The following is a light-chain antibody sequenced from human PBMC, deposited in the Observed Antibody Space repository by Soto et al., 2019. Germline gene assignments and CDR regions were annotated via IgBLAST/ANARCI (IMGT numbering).Light chain of an antibody. CDR2: GNS. J-gene: IGLJ3*02. CDR3: LSYDSSLSGWV. CDR1: SSNIGAGYD. V-gene: IGLV1-40*01. Sequence: QSVLTQPPSVSGAPGQRVPISCTGSSSNIGAGYDVHWYQQLPGTAPKLLIYGNSNRPSGVPDRFSGSKSGTSASLAITGLQAEDEADYYCLSYDSSLSGWVFGGGTKLTVL.